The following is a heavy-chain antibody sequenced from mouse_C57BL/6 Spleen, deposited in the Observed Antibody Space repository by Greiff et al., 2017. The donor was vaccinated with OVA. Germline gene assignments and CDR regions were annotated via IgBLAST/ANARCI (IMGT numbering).Heavy chain of an antibody. Sequence: QVQLQQSGPELVKPGASVKLSCKASGYAFSSSWMNWVKQRPGKGLEWIGRIYPGDGDTNYNGKFKGKATLTADKSSSTAYMQLSSLTSEDSAVDICARGRAYDYRFAYWGQGTLVTVSA. D-gene: IGHD2-4*01. CDR2: IYPGDGDT. V-gene: IGHV1-82*01. CDR1: GYAFSSSW. J-gene: IGHJ3*01. CDR3: ARGRAYDYRFAY.